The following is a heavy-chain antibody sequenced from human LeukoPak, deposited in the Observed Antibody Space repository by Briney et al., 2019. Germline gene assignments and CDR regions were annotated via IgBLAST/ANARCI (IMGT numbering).Heavy chain of an antibody. D-gene: IGHD2-2*02. CDR1: GGTFSSYA. V-gene: IGHV1-69*05. CDR2: IIPIFGTA. J-gene: IGHJ6*03. Sequence: SVKVSCKASGGTFSSYAISWVRQAPGQGLEWMGGIIPIFGTANYAQKFQGRVTITTDESTSTAYMELSSLRSEDTAVYYCARSCSSTSCYNYYYYYMDVWGKGTTVTVSS. CDR3: ARSCSSTSCYNYYYYYMDV.